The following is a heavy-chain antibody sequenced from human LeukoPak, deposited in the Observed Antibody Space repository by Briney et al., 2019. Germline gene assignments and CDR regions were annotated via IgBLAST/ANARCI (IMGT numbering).Heavy chain of an antibody. CDR1: GGTFSSYA. Sequence: GASVKVSCKASGGTFSSYAISWVRQAPGQGLEWMGGIIPIFGTANYAQKFQGRVTITADESTSTAYMELSSLRSEDTAVYYCARADCSSTSCYTYNWFDPWGQGTLVTVSS. J-gene: IGHJ5*02. V-gene: IGHV1-69*13. CDR2: IIPIFGTA. D-gene: IGHD2-2*02. CDR3: ARADCSSTSCYTYNWFDP.